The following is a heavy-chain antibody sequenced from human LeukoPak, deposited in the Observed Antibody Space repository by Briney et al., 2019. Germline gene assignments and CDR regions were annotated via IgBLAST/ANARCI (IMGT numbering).Heavy chain of an antibody. CDR3: ARDPYYYDSSAYGWYYYMDV. J-gene: IGHJ6*03. CDR2: IYTSGST. Sequence: SETLSLTCTVSGGSISSYYWSWIRQPAGKGLEWIGRIYTSGSTNYNPSLKSRVTRSVDTSKNEFSLKLSSVTAADTAVYYCARDPYYYDSSAYGWYYYMDVWGKGTTVTVSS. D-gene: IGHD3-22*01. CDR1: GGSISSYY. V-gene: IGHV4-4*07.